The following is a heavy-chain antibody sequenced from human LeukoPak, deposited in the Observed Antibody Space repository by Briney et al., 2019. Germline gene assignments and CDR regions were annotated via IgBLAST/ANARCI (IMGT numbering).Heavy chain of an antibody. J-gene: IGHJ4*02. CDR2: IWYDGSNK. V-gene: IGHV3-33*01. D-gene: IGHD5-18*01. Sequence: PGGSLRLSCAASGFTFSSYGMHWVRQAPGKGLEWVAVIWYDGSNKYYADPVKGRFTISRDNSKNTLYLQMNSLRAEDTAVYYCARGRRSYGKTGFDYWGQGTLVTVSS. CDR1: GFTFSSYG. CDR3: ARGRRSYGKTGFDY.